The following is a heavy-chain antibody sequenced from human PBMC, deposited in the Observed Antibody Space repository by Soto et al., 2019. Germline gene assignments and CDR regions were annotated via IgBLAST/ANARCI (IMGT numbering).Heavy chain of an antibody. CDR1: GYTFTCYY. J-gene: IGHJ4*02. D-gene: IGHD6-6*01. CDR3: ARDQRYSSSSF. CDR2: INPNSGGT. Sequence: GXSVKVSCKASGYTFTCYYMHLVRQAPGQGLEWMGWINPNSGGTNYAQKFQGRVTMTRDTSISTAYMELSRLRSDDTAVYYCARDQRYSSSSFWGQGTLVTVSS. V-gene: IGHV1-2*02.